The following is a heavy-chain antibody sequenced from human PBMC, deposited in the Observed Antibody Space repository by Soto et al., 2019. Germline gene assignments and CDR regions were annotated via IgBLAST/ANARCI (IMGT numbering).Heavy chain of an antibody. CDR2: IYYSGST. J-gene: IGHJ6*03. V-gene: IGHV4-39*01. CDR3: VRSPEVRGVISDYYYYMDV. CDR1: GGSISSTGYY. D-gene: IGHD3-10*01. Sequence: QLQLQESGPGLVKPSETLSLTCTVSGGSISSTGYYWGWIRQPPGKGLEWIGSIYYSGSTYYNPSLKSRVTISVDTSKNQFSLKLSSVTAADTAVYYCVRSPEVRGVISDYYYYMDVWGKGTTVTVSS.